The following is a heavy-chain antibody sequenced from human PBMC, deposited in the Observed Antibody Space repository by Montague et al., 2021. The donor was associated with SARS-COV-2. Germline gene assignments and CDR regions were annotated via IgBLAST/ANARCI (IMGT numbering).Heavy chain of an antibody. Sequence: TLSLTCTVSGGSISSGSYYWSWIRQPAGKGLEWNGRIYTSGSTNYNPSIKSRITISVAKSKNQFSLKLSSVTAADAAVYYCARVPPYYYGSSGYYSVAFDIWGQGTLVTVSS. J-gene: IGHJ4*02. D-gene: IGHD3-22*01. CDR2: IYTSGST. V-gene: IGHV4-61*02. CDR3: ARVPPYYYGSSGYYSVAFDI. CDR1: GGSISSGSYY.